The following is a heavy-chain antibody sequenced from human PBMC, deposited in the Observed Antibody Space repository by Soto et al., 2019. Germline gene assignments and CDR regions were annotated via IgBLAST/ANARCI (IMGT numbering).Heavy chain of an antibody. Sequence: GGSLRLSCAASGFTFSSYAMHWVRQAPGKGLEWVAVISYDGSNKYYADSVKGRSTISRDNSKNTLYLQMNSLRAEDTAVYYCAREHDFWSGSPNSYYFDYWGQGTLVTV. D-gene: IGHD3-3*01. J-gene: IGHJ4*02. CDR1: GFTFSSYA. CDR2: ISYDGSNK. CDR3: AREHDFWSGSPNSYYFDY. V-gene: IGHV3-30-3*01.